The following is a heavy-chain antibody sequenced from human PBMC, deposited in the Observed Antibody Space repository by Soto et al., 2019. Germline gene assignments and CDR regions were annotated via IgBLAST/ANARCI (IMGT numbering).Heavy chain of an antibody. V-gene: IGHV4-59*12. CDR2: IFYSGST. J-gene: IGHJ4*02. Sequence: PSETLSLTCTVSGGSISNYYWSWIRQPPGRGLEWIGHIFYSGSTNYNPSLKSRVTISVDTSKNQFSLKLSSVTAADTAVYYCARGRRTAVTLDYWGQGTLVTVSS. CDR3: ARGRRTAVTLDY. CDR1: GGSISNYY. D-gene: IGHD4-17*01.